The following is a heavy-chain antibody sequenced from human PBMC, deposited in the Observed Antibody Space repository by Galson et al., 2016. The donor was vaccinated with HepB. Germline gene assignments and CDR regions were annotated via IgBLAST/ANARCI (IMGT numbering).Heavy chain of an antibody. J-gene: IGHJ4*01. CDR3: ARVGREISLDWLLC. CDR1: GFSFNSYP. Sequence: SLRLSCAASGFSFNSYPMHWVRQAPGKGLEWVAIISHDGSGIYYADSVRGRFTVSRDNSDSTLFLQMNSLGADDTAVYYCARVGREISLDWLLCWGHGTLVTVSS. CDR2: ISHDGSGI. V-gene: IGHV3-30*04. D-gene: IGHD3/OR15-3a*01.